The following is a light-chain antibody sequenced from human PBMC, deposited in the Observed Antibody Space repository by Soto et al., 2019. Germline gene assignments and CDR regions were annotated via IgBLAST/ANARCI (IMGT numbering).Light chain of an antibody. CDR3: QQYNNWLWT. V-gene: IGKV3D-15*01. CDR2: GAS. J-gene: IGKJ1*01. CDR1: QSVNSN. Sequence: EIVMTQSPATLSVSPGERATLSCRASQSVNSNLVWYQQKPGQAPRLLLYGASTRATGIPGRFSGSVYGTELTLTSSSLRSEDFAVEYCQQYNNWLWTFGQGTKVEIK.